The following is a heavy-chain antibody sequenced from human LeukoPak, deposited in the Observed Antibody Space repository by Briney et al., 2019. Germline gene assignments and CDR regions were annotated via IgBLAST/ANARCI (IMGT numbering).Heavy chain of an antibody. CDR3: ARSLHSGSYYSTGGY. V-gene: IGHV1-69*13. J-gene: IGHJ4*02. D-gene: IGHD3-10*01. CDR1: GGTFSSYA. Sequence: GASVKVSCKASGGTFSSYAISWVRQAPRQGLEWMGGIIPIFGTVNYAQKFQGRVTITADESTSTAYMELSSLRSEDTAVYYCARSLHSGSYYSTGGYWGQGTLVTVSS. CDR2: IIPIFGTV.